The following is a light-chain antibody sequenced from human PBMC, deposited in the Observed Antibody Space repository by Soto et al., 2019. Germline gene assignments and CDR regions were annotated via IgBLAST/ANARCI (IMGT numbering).Light chain of an antibody. CDR2: GAS. Sequence: EIVLTQSPGTLSLSPGERATLSCRASQSVSSSYLAWYQQKPGQAPRPLIYGASSRATGIPDRLSGSGSGTDFTLTISRLEPEDFAVYYCQQYGSSPLYTFGQGTK. J-gene: IGKJ2*01. V-gene: IGKV3-20*01. CDR3: QQYGSSPLYT. CDR1: QSVSSSY.